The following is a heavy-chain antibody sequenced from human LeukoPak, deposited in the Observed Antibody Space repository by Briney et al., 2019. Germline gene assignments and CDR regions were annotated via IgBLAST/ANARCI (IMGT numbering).Heavy chain of an antibody. CDR3: ARGLTAMVT. Sequence: PGGSLRLSCVASGLTVSSYSMNWVRQAPGKGLEWVAVISYDGSNKYYADSVKGRFAISRDNSKNTLYLQMNSLRAEDTAVYYCARGLTAMVTRGQGTLVTVSS. CDR1: GLTVSSYS. J-gene: IGHJ4*02. D-gene: IGHD5-18*01. CDR2: ISYDGSNK. V-gene: IGHV3-30*03.